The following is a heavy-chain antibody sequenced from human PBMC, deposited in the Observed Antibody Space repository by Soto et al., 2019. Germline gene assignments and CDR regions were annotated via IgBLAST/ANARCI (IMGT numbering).Heavy chain of an antibody. D-gene: IGHD6-13*01. CDR2: INHSGST. CDR3: ARLQAAAGDNDLTFDY. CDR1: GGSFSGYY. J-gene: IGHJ4*02. V-gene: IGHV4-34*01. Sequence: SETLSLTCAVYGGSFSGYYWNWIRQPPGKGLEWIGEINHSGSTNYNPSLKSRVTISVDTSKNQFSLKASDTAMYYCARLQAAAGDNDLTFDYWGQGTLVTVSS.